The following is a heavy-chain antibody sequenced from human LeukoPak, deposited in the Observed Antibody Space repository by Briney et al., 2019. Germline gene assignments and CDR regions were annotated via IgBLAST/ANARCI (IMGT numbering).Heavy chain of an antibody. V-gene: IGHV4-39*07. D-gene: IGHD2-8*01. Sequence: SETLSLTCTVSGGSISSSSYYWAWIRQPPGKGLEWIGSIYYSGSTYYNPSLKSRITISVDTSKNQFSLKLSSVTAADTAVYYCASLYCANGACHSFDHWGQGALVTVSP. CDR2: IYYSGST. CDR3: ASLYCANGACHSFDH. CDR1: GGSISSSSYY. J-gene: IGHJ4*02.